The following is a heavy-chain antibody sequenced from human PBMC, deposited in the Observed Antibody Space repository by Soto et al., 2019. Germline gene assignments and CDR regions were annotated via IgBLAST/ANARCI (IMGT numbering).Heavy chain of an antibody. J-gene: IGHJ4*02. CDR2: ISYDGSNK. CDR1: GFTFSSYA. CDR3: ATGGDDFWSGYYISGPGY. Sequence: GGSLRLSCAASGFTFSSYAMHWVRQAPGKGLEWVAVISYDGSNKYYADSVKGRFTISRDNSKNTLYLQMNSLRAEDTAVYYCATGGDDFWSGYYISGPGYWGQGTLVTVSS. V-gene: IGHV3-30-3*01. D-gene: IGHD3-3*01.